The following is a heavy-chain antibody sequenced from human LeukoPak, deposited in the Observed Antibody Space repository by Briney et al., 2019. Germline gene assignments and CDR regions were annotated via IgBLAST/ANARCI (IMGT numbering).Heavy chain of an antibody. CDR3: ARRSASRYSYNRHPFDY. J-gene: IGHJ4*02. V-gene: IGHV4-34*01. CDR2: INHSGCT. Sequence: SETLSLTCAVYGGSFSGYYWSWIRQPPGKGLEWIGEINHSGCTNYNPSLKSRVTISVDTSKNQFSLKLSSVTAADTAVYYCARRSASRYSYNRHPFDYWGQGTLVTVSS. D-gene: IGHD5-18*01. CDR1: GGSFSGYY.